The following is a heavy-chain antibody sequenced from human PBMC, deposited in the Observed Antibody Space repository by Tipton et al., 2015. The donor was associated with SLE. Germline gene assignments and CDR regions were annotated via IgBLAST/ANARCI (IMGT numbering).Heavy chain of an antibody. V-gene: IGHV4-38-2*02. D-gene: IGHD3-22*01. J-gene: IGHJ3*02. Sequence: TLSLTCAVSGYSISSGYYWGWIRQPPGKGLEWIGSIYHSGSTYYNPSLKSRVTISVETSKNQFSLKLSSVTAADTAAYYCARELYYYDSSGYYYYDAFDIWGQGTMVTVSS. CDR2: IYHSGST. CDR3: ARELYYYDSSGYYYYDAFDI. CDR1: GYSISSGYY.